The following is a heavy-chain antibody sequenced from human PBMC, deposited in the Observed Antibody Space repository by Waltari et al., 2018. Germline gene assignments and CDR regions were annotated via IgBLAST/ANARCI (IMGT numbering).Heavy chain of an antibody. D-gene: IGHD4-17*01. J-gene: IGHJ4*02. Sequence: VQLVESGGGVVQPGRSLRLSCAASGFTFSSYSMNWVRQAPGKGLEWVSSISSSSSYIYYADSVKGRFTISRDNAKNSLYLQMNSLRAEDTAVYYCARDITADHDYGDPQGWGQGTLVTVSS. V-gene: IGHV3-21*01. CDR3: ARDITADHDYGDPQG. CDR1: GFTFSSYS. CDR2: ISSSSSYI.